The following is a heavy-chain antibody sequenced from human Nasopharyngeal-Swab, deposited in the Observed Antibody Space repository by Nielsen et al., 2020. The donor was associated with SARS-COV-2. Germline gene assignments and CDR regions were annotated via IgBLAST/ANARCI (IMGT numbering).Heavy chain of an antibody. V-gene: IGHV3-49*02. J-gene: IGHJ6*02. Sequence: WIRQPPGKGLEWVGFIRSKAYGGTTEYAASVKGRFTISRDDSKSIVYLQMNSLKTEDTAVYYCTREGYCSSTSCYVYYYYGMDVWGQGTTVTVSS. CDR3: TREGYCSSTSCYVYYYYGMDV. CDR2: IRSKAYGGTT. D-gene: IGHD2-2*01.